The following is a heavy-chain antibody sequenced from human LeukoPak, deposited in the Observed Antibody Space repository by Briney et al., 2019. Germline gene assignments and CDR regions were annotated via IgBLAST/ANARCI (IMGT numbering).Heavy chain of an antibody. V-gene: IGHV4-34*01. CDR3: ARSPRIQLWLRHAFDI. CDR1: VGSLSGYY. J-gene: IGHJ3*02. CDR2: INYTGGT. D-gene: IGHD5-18*01. Sequence: SETLSLTCVVYVGSLSGYYWSWIRQPQWKRLEWIGEINYTGGTNFNPSLKSRVTISVDTSKNQFSLKLSSVTAADTAVYYCARSPRIQLWLRHAFDIWGQGTMVTVSS.